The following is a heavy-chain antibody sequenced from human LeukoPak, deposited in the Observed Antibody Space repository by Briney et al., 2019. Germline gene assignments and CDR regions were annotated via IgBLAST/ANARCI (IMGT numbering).Heavy chain of an antibody. D-gene: IGHD2-21*02. V-gene: IGHV4-34*01. J-gene: IGHJ4*02. Sequence: SETLSLTRAVYGVSFTGYYWTWIRQPPGTRLECIGEINHSGSTNYTPTPKRPVTKSVYPSNNQCTLTPCSVTPSPPDVYFCVRGPPAVTAIPIYFDCWGQGTLVTVSS. CDR2: INHSGST. CDR1: GVSFTGYY. CDR3: VRGPPAVTAIPIYFDC.